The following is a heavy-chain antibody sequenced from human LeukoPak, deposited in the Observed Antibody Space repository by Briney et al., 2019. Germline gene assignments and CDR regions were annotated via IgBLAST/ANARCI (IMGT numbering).Heavy chain of an antibody. CDR2: INHSGST. CDR3: AREGYYGSGSPPSLYFDY. CDR1: GGSFSGYY. D-gene: IGHD3-10*01. J-gene: IGHJ4*02. Sequence: RSSETLSLTCAVYGGSFSGYYWSWIRQPPGKGLEWIGEINHSGSTNYNPSLKSRVTISVDTSKNQFSLKLSSVTAADTAVYYCAREGYYGSGSPPSLYFDYWGQGTLVTVSS. V-gene: IGHV4-34*01.